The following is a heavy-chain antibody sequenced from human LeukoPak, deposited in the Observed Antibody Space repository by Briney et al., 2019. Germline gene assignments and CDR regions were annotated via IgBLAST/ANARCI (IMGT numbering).Heavy chain of an antibody. J-gene: IGHJ2*01. Sequence: SETLSLTCTVSGGSISSSNWWSWVRQPPGKGLEWSGVIYHSGSTNYNPSLKSRVTIAVDKSKHQFFLKRSAVTAAATAVYCCAEGTHGYGYYVALSWYFDLWGRGTLVTVSS. CDR2: IYHSGST. D-gene: IGHD5-18*01. CDR1: GGSISSSNW. CDR3: AEGTHGYGYYVALSWYFDL. V-gene: IGHV4-4*01.